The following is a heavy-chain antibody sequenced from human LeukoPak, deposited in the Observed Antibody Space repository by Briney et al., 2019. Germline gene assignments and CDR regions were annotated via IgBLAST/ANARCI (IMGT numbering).Heavy chain of an antibody. J-gene: IGHJ4*02. V-gene: IGHV3-48*04. D-gene: IGHD2-8*01. CDR1: GFTFSAYS. CDR3: ARANPPYDY. Sequence: GGSLRLSCAASGFTFSAYSMNWVRQAPGKGLEWVSYISPSSNNIYYVDSVKGRFTISRNNAKNSLYLQMNSLRAEDTAVYYCARANPPYDYWGQGTLVTVSS. CDR2: ISPSSNNI.